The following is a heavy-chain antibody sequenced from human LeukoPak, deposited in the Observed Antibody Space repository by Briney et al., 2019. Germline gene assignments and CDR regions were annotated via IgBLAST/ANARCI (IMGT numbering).Heavy chain of an antibody. CDR1: GYTFTGYY. V-gene: IGHV1-2*06. J-gene: IGHJ6*03. Sequence: ASVKVSCKASGYTFTGYYMHWVRQAPGQGLEWMGRINPNSGGTNYAQKFQGRVTMTRDTSISTAYMELSRLRSDDTAVYYCATTDCSGGSCYSGYYYYMDVWGKGTTVTVSS. CDR2: INPNSGGT. D-gene: IGHD2-15*01. CDR3: ATTDCSGGSCYSGYYYYMDV.